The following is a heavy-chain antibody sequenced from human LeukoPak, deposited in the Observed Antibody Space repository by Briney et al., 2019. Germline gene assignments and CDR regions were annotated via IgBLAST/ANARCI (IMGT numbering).Heavy chain of an antibody. CDR2: IGTAGDT. CDR3: ARSQGYCSGGSCYLFDY. Sequence: GGSLRLSCAASGFTFSSYDMHWVRQATGKGLEWVSAIGTAGDTYYPGSVTGRFTISRENAKNSLYLQMNSLRAGDTAVCYCARSQGYCSGGSCYLFDYWGQGTLVTVSS. CDR1: GFTFSSYD. J-gene: IGHJ4*02. D-gene: IGHD2-15*01. V-gene: IGHV3-13*01.